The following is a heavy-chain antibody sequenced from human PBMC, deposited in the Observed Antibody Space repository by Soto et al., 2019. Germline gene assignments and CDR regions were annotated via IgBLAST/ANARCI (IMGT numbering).Heavy chain of an antibody. CDR2: IHSDGGT. CDR3: GSIAVAEGFDP. D-gene: IGHD6-19*01. Sequence: EVQLVETGGGLIQPGGSLRLSCAASGFNVSYNYMSWVRQAPGKGLEWVSIIHSDGGTYYADSVKGRFTISSDNSRNTVYLQMNSLSAEDTAVYYCGSIAVAEGFDPWGQGTLVTVSS. V-gene: IGHV3-53*02. J-gene: IGHJ5*02. CDR1: GFNVSYNY.